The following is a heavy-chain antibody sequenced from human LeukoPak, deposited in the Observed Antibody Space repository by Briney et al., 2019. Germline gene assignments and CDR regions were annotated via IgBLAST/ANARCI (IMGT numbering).Heavy chain of an antibody. D-gene: IGHD5-18*01. CDR3: CGEAMTYYFDY. V-gene: IGHV4-59*01. J-gene: IGHJ4*02. CDR2: IYYSGSS. CDR1: GCSISSYS. Sequence: SETLSLTCTASGCSISSYSLSWVRQPPGKGLEWIGYIYYSGSSNYNPSLKNRLTISVDTSKNQFSLLLSTRPRADTAAYYCCGEAMTYYFDYWGQGTLVTVSS.